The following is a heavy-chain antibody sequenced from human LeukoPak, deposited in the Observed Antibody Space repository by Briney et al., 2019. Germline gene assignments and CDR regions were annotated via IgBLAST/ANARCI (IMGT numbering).Heavy chain of an antibody. CDR1: GFTFDDYG. CDR2: IRWKSGSI. D-gene: IGHD6-13*01. CDR3: AARRGAAAGTDYFDD. Sequence: PGRSLRLSCVASGFTFDDYGINWVRQAPGKGLEWVSGIRWKSGSIAYADSVKGRFTISRDNAKNSLYLQMNSLRVEDVALYYCAARRGAAAGTDYFDDWGQGTLVTVSS. J-gene: IGHJ4*02. V-gene: IGHV3-9*03.